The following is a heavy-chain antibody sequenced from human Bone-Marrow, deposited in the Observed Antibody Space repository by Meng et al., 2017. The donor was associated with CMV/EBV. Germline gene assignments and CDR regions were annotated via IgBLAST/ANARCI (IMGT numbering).Heavy chain of an antibody. CDR1: GYTFTSYY. V-gene: IGHV1-46*01. CDR2: INPSGGST. J-gene: IGHJ6*02. D-gene: IGHD5-18*01. Sequence: ASVKVSCKASGYTFTSYYMHWVRQAPGQGLEWMGIINPSGGSTSYAQKFQGRVTMTRDTSTSTVYMELSSLRSEDTAVYYCARGYSYGFYYYYYGMDVWCQGTTVTVSS. CDR3: ARGYSYGFYYYYYGMDV.